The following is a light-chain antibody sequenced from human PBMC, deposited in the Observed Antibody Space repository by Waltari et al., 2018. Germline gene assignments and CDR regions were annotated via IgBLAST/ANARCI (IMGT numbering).Light chain of an antibody. CDR1: ALPKQY. CDR3: QSADSRGTVV. CDR2: KDT. Sequence: SYELTQPPSVSVSPGQTARITCSGDALPKQYAYWYQKKPGQAPVLVIYKDTERPSGIPERFSGSRSGTTVTLTISGVKTEDEADYYCQSADSRGTVVFGGGTELTVL. J-gene: IGLJ2*01. V-gene: IGLV3-25*03.